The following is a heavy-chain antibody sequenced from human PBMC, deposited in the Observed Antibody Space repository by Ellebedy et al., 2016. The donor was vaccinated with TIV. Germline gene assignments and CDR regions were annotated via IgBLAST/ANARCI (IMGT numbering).Heavy chain of an antibody. V-gene: IGHV4-39*07. CDR2: IYYSGST. CDR1: GGSISSSSYY. Sequence: SETLSLXCTVSGGSISSSSYYWGWIRQPPGKGLEWIGSIYYSGSTYYNPSLKSRVTISVDTSKNQFSLNLSSVTAADTAVYYCARGVRFLEWLPPYYYYYMDVWGKGTTVTVPS. CDR3: ARGVRFLEWLPPYYYYYMDV. D-gene: IGHD3-3*01. J-gene: IGHJ6*03.